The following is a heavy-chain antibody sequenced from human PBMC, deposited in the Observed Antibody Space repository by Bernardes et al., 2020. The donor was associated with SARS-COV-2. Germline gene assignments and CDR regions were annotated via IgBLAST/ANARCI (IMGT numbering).Heavy chain of an antibody. CDR2: IYYSGST. CDR1: GGSISSGGYY. J-gene: IGHJ3*02. D-gene: IGHD3-3*01. V-gene: IGHV4-31*03. Sequence: SETLSLTCTVSGGSISSGGYYWSWIRQHPGKGLEWIGYIYYSGSTYYNPSLKSRVTISVDTSKNQFSLKLSSVTAADTAVYYCARDRRVGNTIFGVAVVGAFDIWGQGTMVTVSS. CDR3: ARDRRVGNTIFGVAVVGAFDI.